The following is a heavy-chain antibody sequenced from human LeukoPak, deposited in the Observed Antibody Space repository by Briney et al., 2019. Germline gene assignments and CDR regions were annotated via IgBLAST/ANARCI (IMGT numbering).Heavy chain of an antibody. CDR3: ARDPPYYYDSSGYSDAFDI. D-gene: IGHD3-22*01. V-gene: IGHV3-21*01. J-gene: IGHJ3*02. CDR1: GFSLSSYS. CDR2: ISSSSSYI. Sequence: GGSLRLSCAASGFSLSSYSMNWIRQAPGKGLEWVSSISSSSSYIYYADSVKGRFTISRDNAKNSLYLQMNSLRAEDTAVYYCARDPPYYYDSSGYSDAFDIWGQGTMVTVSS.